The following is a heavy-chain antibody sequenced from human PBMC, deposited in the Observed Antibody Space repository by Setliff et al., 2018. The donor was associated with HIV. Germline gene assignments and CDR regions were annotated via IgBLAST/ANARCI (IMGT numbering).Heavy chain of an antibody. CDR3: AGGPGTTSTDY. CDR2: IKPSETT. J-gene: IGHJ4*02. Sequence: SETLSLTCAGYGETFNNFYWSWIRQAPGKGLEWIGEIKPSETTNNNPSLKSRVTMSVDTSKKQFSLKLRPVTAADTAVYYCAGGPGTTSTDYWAQGTLVTVSS. D-gene: IGHD1-26*01. V-gene: IGHV4-34*08. CDR1: GETFNNFY.